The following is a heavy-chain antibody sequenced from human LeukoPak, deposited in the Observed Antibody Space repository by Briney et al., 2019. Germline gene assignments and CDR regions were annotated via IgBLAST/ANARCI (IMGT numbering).Heavy chain of an antibody. V-gene: IGHV4-39*07. CDR2: IYYSGST. Sequence: SETLSLTCTVSGGSISSSSYYWGWIRQPPGKGLEWIGSIYYSGSTYYNPSLKSRVTISVDTSKNQFSLKLSSVTAADTAVYYCAREKSPDYCSGNNCYFDYWGQGTLVTVSS. J-gene: IGHJ4*02. CDR1: GGSISSSSYY. D-gene: IGHD2-15*01. CDR3: AREKSPDYCSGNNCYFDY.